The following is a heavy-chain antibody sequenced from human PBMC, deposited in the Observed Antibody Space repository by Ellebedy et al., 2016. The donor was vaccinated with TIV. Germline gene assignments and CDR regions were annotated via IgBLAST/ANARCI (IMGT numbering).Heavy chain of an antibody. V-gene: IGHV5-51*01. CDR3: ARIGGDRSGYYLRD. CDR2: IYPRDSDT. D-gene: IGHD3-3*01. Sequence: GESLKISCQGSGYTFTTYWIAWVRQRPGKGLEWMGFIYPRDSDTRYSPSSQGQVTISADKSTNTAYLQWNSLKASDTAMYYCARIGGDRSGYYLRDWGQGTLVTVSS. CDR1: GYTFTTYW. J-gene: IGHJ4*02.